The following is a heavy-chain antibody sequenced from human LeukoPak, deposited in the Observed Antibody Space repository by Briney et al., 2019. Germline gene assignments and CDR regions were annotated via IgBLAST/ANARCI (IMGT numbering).Heavy chain of an antibody. CDR3: ARGHVAGSDRHWDY. V-gene: IGHV3-74*01. D-gene: IGHD6-19*01. Sequence: AGSLRLSCATSDFSFSSHWMHWVRQAPGKGLVWVPRIISGGSSISYADSVKGRFTISRDNAKNTLYLQMNSLRAEDTAVYYCARGHVAGSDRHWDYWGQGALVTVSS. CDR2: IISGGSSI. J-gene: IGHJ4*02. CDR1: DFSFSSHW.